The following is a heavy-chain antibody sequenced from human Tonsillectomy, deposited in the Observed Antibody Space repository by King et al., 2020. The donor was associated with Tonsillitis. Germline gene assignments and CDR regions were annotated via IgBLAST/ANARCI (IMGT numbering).Heavy chain of an antibody. D-gene: IGHD3-9*01. CDR2: INPNSGGT. CDR1: GYTFTGYY. CDR3: ARDPNSNYDILTGYPDYYGMDV. Sequence: VQLVQSGAEVKKPGASVKVSCKASGYTFTGYYMHWVRQAPGQGLEWMGWINPNSGGTNYAQKFQGWVTMTRDTSISTAYMELSRLRSDDTAVYYCARDPNSNYDILTGYPDYYGMDVWGQGTTVTVSS. J-gene: IGHJ6*02. V-gene: IGHV1-2*04.